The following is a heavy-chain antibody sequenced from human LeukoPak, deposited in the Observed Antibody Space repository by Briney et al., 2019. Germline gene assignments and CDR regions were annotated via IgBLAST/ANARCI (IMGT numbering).Heavy chain of an antibody. Sequence: SETLSLTCAVYGGSFSGCYWSWIRKPPGKGLELIGYIYYSGSTYYNPSLKSRVTISVDTSKNQFSLKLSSVTAADTALYYCARSPSITMIVVAGAFDIWGQGTMVTVSS. CDR2: IYYSGST. V-gene: IGHV4-34*01. J-gene: IGHJ3*02. D-gene: IGHD3-22*01. CDR1: GGSFSGCY. CDR3: ARSPSITMIVVAGAFDI.